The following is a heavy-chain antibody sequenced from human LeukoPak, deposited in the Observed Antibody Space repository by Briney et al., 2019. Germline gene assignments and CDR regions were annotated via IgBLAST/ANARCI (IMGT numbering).Heavy chain of an antibody. CDR2: IYNSGRT. V-gene: IGHV4-59*08. Sequence: PSETLSLTCTVSGGSIGNYYWSWIRQPPGKGLEWIGYIYNSGRTNYNPSLKSRVTISVDTSKNQFSLRLSSVTAADTAMYYCARQLDRSPWVDYWGQGTLVTVSS. J-gene: IGHJ4*02. D-gene: IGHD1-26*01. CDR3: ARQLDRSPWVDY. CDR1: GGSIGNYY.